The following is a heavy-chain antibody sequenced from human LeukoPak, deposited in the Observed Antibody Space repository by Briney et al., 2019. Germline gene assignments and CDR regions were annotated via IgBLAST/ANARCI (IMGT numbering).Heavy chain of an antibody. D-gene: IGHD2-21*02. J-gene: IGHJ4*02. CDR2: INHSGSK. CDR1: GGSFSGYC. CDR3: TRGKPETVFDS. V-gene: IGHV4-34*01. Sequence: PSETLSLTCTVDGGSFSGYCWSWVRQSPGKGLEWIGEINHSGSKNYNPSLKRRATISVKTSKKQFSLKLTSVTAADTAVYYCTRGKPETVFDSWGQGTLVTVSS.